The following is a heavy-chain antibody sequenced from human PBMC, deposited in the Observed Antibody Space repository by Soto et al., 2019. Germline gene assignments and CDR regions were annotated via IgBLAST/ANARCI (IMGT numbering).Heavy chain of an antibody. CDR3: ASGQPNFRHYYDSSGTLGGLFDY. CDR1: GGSISSGGYY. Sequence: SETLSLTCTVSGGSISSGGYYWSWIRQHPGKGLEWIGYIYYSGSTYYNPSLKSRVTISVDTSKNQFSLKLSSVTAADTAVYYCASGQPNFRHYYDSSGTLGGLFDYWGQGTLVTVSS. J-gene: IGHJ4*02. D-gene: IGHD3-22*01. V-gene: IGHV4-31*03. CDR2: IYYSGST.